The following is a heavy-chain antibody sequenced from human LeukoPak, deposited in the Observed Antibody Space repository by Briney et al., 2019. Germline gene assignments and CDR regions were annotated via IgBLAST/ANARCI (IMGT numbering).Heavy chain of an antibody. CDR1: GGTFSSYA. J-gene: IGHJ4*02. Sequence: SVKVSCKASGGTFSSYAISWVRQAPGQGLEWMGRIIPILGIANYAQKFQGRVTITADKSTSTAYMELSSLRSEDTAVYYCARVLFVAVASPLDYWGQGTLVTVSS. CDR3: ARVLFVAVASPLDY. V-gene: IGHV1-69*04. CDR2: IIPILGIA. D-gene: IGHD6-19*01.